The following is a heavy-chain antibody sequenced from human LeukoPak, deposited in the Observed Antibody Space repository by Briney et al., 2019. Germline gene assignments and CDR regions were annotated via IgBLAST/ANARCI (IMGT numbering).Heavy chain of an antibody. CDR3: ARGSVQLWLRDTYYYMDV. J-gene: IGHJ6*03. Sequence: GESLRLSCAASGFTFDDYAVNWVRQVPGRGLEWVSGINWNGRITEYADSVKDRFTISRQNTKNSLYLYMNNLGGEDTALYFCARGSVQLWLRDTYYYMDVWGKGTTVTVSS. V-gene: IGHV3-20*04. D-gene: IGHD5-18*01. CDR1: GFTFDDYA. CDR2: INWNGRIT.